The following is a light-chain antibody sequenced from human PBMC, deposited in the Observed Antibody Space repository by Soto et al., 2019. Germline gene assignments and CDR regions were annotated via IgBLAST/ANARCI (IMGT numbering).Light chain of an antibody. V-gene: IGKV3-15*01. Sequence: EIVMTQSPATLSVPPGERATLSFRASQSVSSNLAWYQHKPGQAPRLLIYGASTRATGIPARFSGSGSGTEFILTITNLQPEDFATYYCLQHTYIWSFGQGTKVDIK. J-gene: IGKJ1*01. CDR3: LQHTYIWS. CDR1: QSVSSN. CDR2: GAS.